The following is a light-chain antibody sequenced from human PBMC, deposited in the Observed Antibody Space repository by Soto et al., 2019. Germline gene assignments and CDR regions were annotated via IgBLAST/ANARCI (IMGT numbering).Light chain of an antibody. V-gene: IGLV2-8*01. CDR2: GVN. CDR3: TSYAGSNNPVV. Sequence: QSALTQPPSASGSPGQSVTISCTGTSSDVGSYNYVSWYQQHPDKAPKLIIYGVNERPSGVPDRFSGSKSGNTASLTVSGLQAEVEADYYCTSYAGSNNPVVFGGGTKLTVL. CDR1: SSDVGSYNY. J-gene: IGLJ3*02.